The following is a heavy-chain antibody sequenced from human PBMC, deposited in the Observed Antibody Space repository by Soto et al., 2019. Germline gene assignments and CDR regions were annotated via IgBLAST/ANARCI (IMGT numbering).Heavy chain of an antibody. V-gene: IGHV3-23*01. CDR1: GFTFNIYA. D-gene: IGHD3-22*01. J-gene: IGHJ5*02. CDR2: ISRYGDIT. Sequence: EVQLLESGGDLIQPGGSLRLSCAASGFTFNIYAMTWVRQAPGKGLEWVSAISRYGDITYYADSVEGRFSISRDNSKNTRYVQMNSLRAEEPAVYYSVKDRYLDHDSRGYLFATWCAGTRVTVSS. CDR3: VKDRYLDHDSRGYLFAT.